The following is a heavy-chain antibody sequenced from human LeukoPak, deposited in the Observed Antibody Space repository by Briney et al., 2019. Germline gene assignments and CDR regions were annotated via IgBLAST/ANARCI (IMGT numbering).Heavy chain of an antibody. CDR2: ISSSSSYI. CDR1: GFTFSSYS. Sequence: GGSLRLSCAASGFTFSSYSMNWVRQAPGKGLEWVSSISSSSSYIYYADSVKGRFTISRDNAKNSLYLQMNSLRAEDTAVYYCARDCAGFMVRGVIDYWGQGTLVTVSS. J-gene: IGHJ4*02. D-gene: IGHD3-10*01. V-gene: IGHV3-21*01. CDR3: ARDCAGFMVRGVIDY.